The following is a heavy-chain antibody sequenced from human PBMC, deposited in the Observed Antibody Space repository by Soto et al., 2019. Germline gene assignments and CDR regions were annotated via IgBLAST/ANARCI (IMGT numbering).Heavy chain of an antibody. CDR3: ALSSCSGGSCYKRSAFDI. J-gene: IGHJ3*02. Sequence: SETLSLTCAVYGGSCRGYDGSRIRQPPGKGLEWIGEINHSGSTNYNPSLKSRVTISVATSKNQFSLKLSSVTAADTAVYYCALSSCSGGSCYKRSAFDIWGQGTMVTVSS. V-gene: IGHV4-34*01. CDR2: INHSGST. CDR1: GGSCRGYD. D-gene: IGHD2-15*01.